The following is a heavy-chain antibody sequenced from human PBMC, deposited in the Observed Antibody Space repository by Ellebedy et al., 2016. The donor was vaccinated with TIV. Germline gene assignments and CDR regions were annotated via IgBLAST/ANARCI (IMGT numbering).Heavy chain of an antibody. CDR2: ISGYNGNT. Sequence: AASVKVSCKASGYTFTRYGVSWARQAPGQGLEWMGWISGYNGNTNYAQKLQDRVTMTTDTSTNTGYMDLRSLRSDDTAVYYCARHLAVTGGRKITVARTFDYWGQGTLVSVSS. CDR3: ARHLAVTGGRKITVARTFDY. V-gene: IGHV1-18*01. CDR1: GYTFTRYG. J-gene: IGHJ4*02. D-gene: IGHD6-19*01.